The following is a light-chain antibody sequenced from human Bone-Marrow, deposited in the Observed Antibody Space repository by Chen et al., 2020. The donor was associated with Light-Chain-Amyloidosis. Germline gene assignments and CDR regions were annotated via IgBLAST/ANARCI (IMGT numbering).Light chain of an antibody. V-gene: IGLV6-57*01. CDR2: EDD. CDR3: QSYQGSSQGV. CDR1: SGSIATND. J-gene: IGLJ3*02. Sequence: NLMLTQPHSMSASPGKTVILSCTRSSGSIATNDVQWYQQRPGSSPTTVIYEDDQRPSGVPDRFSGSIDRTSNSASLTISGLKTEDEADYYCQSYQGSSQGVFGGGTKLTGL.